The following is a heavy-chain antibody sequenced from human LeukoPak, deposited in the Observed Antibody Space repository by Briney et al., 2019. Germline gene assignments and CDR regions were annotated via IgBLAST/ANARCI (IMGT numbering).Heavy chain of an antibody. J-gene: IGHJ3*01. CDR3: ARPNITSYYDSRGYDAFDV. CDR2: IYPDDSDT. Sequence: PGESLKISCKGFGYRFSAYWIAWVRQMPGKGLEWMGIIYPDDSDTRYSPSFQGQVTISADKSVSTAYLQWRSLKASDTAMYYCARPNITSYYDSRGYDAFDVWGQRTMVTVSS. CDR1: GYRFSAYW. D-gene: IGHD3-22*01. V-gene: IGHV5-51*01.